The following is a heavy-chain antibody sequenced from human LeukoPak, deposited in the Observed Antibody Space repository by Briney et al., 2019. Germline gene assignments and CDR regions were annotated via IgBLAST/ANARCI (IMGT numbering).Heavy chain of an antibody. CDR3: ARDLFHHYYDSSGV. CDR1: GFTFSVYY. D-gene: IGHD3-22*01. V-gene: IGHV3-11*01. J-gene: IGHJ3*01. CDR2: ISSSGSTI. Sequence: GGSLRLSCAASGFTFSVYYMSWIRQAPGKGLEWVSYISSSGSTIYYADSVKGRFTISRDNAKNSLYLQMNSLRAEDTAVYYCARDLFHHYYDSSGVWGQGTMVTVSS.